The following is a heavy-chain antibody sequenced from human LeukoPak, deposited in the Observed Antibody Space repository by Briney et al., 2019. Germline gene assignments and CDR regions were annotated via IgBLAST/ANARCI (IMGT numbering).Heavy chain of an antibody. J-gene: IGHJ5*02. D-gene: IGHD2-2*01. V-gene: IGHV3-7*01. Sequence: PGGSLRLSCAASGFTFSSYWMSWVRQAPGKGLEWVANIKQDGSEKYYVDSVKGRFTISRDNAKNSLYLQMNSLRAEDTAVYYCARVPTIYCSSTSCYFFGPWGQGTLVTVSS. CDR2: IKQDGSEK. CDR3: ARVPTIYCSSTSCYFFGP. CDR1: GFTFSSYW.